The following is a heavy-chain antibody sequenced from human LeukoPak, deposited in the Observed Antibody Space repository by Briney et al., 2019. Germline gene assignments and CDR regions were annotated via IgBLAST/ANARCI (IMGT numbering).Heavy chain of an antibody. CDR2: ITGSGGNT. CDR1: GFTFSNYA. D-gene: IGHD3-9*01. Sequence: GASLRLSCAASGFTFSNYAMSWVRQAPGKGLEWVSAITGSGGNTYYADSVKGRFTISRDNSKNTVFLQMNSLRAEDTAVYYCARWGDYDVLTGYYVSDYWGQGTLVTVSS. J-gene: IGHJ4*02. V-gene: IGHV3-23*01. CDR3: ARWGDYDVLTGYYVSDY.